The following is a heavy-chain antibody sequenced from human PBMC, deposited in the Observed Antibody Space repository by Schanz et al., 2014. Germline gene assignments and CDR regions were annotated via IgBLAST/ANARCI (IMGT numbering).Heavy chain of an antibody. CDR2: IWDDGTDR. V-gene: IGHV3-33*01. CDR1: GFTFNNYG. D-gene: IGHD2-15*01. CDR3: ARDKGGLIPFDY. J-gene: IGHJ4*02. Sequence: QVQLVESGGGVVRPGRSLRLSCAASGFTFNNYGMHWVRQAPGQGLEWVAVIWDDGTDRYYADSVKGRFTISRDNSKHTLYLQMNSLRAEDTAVYYCARDKGGLIPFDYWGQGTLVAVSS.